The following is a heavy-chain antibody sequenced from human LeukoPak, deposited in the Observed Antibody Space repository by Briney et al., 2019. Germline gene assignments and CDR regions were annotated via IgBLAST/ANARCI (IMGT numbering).Heavy chain of an antibody. V-gene: IGHV1-69*13. CDR2: IIPIFGTA. Sequence: ASVKVSCKASGGTFSSYAISWVRQAPGQWLEWMGGIIPIFGTANYAQKFQGRVTITADESTSTAYMELSSLRSEDTAVYYCARVRTPLGYSGYDSLYYYYGMDVWGQGTTVTVSS. D-gene: IGHD5-12*01. CDR1: GGTFSSYA. CDR3: ARVRTPLGYSGYDSLYYYYGMDV. J-gene: IGHJ6*02.